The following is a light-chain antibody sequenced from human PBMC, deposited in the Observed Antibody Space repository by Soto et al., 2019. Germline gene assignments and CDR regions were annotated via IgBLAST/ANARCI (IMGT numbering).Light chain of an antibody. Sequence: DTQLSQSACTLSASVGDRVNMTCRASQNIGSWVAWYQQQPGQAPKLLINTVSNLARGVPSRISGSGSGTEFTLTISSLQSEDFATYYCQQFNTCPWTFGQGTKVDIK. CDR1: QNIGSW. CDR2: TVS. J-gene: IGKJ1*01. CDR3: QQFNTCPWT. V-gene: IGKV1-5*03.